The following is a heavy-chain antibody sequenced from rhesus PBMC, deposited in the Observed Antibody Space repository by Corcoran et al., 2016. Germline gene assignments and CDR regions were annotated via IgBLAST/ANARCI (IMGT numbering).Heavy chain of an antibody. CDR2: IYGGSGST. Sequence: QVQLQESGPGLVKPSETLSLTCAVSGYSISSGYGWGWIRPPPGKGLEWIGQIYGGSGSTSYNPSRKRRGTVSKDASKNQFTLKLSSVTAADTAVYDCAGEVAAGRLDAFDVWGRGLRVTVSS. CDR1: GYSISSGYG. J-gene: IGHJ3*01. D-gene: IGHD6-13*01. V-gene: IGHV4-127*01. CDR3: AGEVAAGRLDAFDV.